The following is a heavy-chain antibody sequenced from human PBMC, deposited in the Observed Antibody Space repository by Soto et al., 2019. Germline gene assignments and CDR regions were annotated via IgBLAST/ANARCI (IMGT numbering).Heavy chain of an antibody. Sequence: QVQLVQSGAEVKKPGASVKISCKASGYTFTRYTMNWVRQAPGQRLEWMGWINPDNGNTKSSQKFQDRVIITRDTSASTAYIDLSSLRSEDTAVYYCARAIATGQLDPWGQGTLVTVSS. V-gene: IGHV1-3*01. J-gene: IGHJ5*02. CDR2: INPDNGNT. CDR3: ARAIATGQLDP. CDR1: GYTFTRYT. D-gene: IGHD2-15*01.